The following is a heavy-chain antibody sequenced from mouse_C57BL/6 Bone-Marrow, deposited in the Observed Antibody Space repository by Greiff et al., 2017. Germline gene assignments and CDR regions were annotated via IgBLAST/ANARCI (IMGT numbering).Heavy chain of an antibody. V-gene: IGHV1-81*01. CDR2: IYPRSGNT. CDR1: GYTFTSYG. Sequence: QVQLQQSGAELARPGASVKLSCKASGYTFTSYGISWVKQRTGQGLEWIGEIYPRSGNTYYNEKFKGKATLTADKSSSTAYMELRSLTSEDSAGYFCARGDYSNYWFAYWGQGTLVTVSA. J-gene: IGHJ3*01. CDR3: ARGDYSNYWFAY. D-gene: IGHD2-5*01.